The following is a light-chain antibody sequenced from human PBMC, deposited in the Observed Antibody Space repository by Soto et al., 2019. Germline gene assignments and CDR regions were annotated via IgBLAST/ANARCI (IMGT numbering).Light chain of an antibody. Sequence: QSVLTQPPSASGTPGQRVTIFCSGSSSNVGGNTVNWYQQLPGTAPKLLLYFNNQRPSGVPDRFSGSKSGTSASLAISGLQSEDEGDYYCATWDDSLNGPVFGGGTQLTVL. V-gene: IGLV1-44*01. CDR1: SSNVGGNT. CDR3: ATWDDSLNGPV. J-gene: IGLJ3*02. CDR2: FNN.